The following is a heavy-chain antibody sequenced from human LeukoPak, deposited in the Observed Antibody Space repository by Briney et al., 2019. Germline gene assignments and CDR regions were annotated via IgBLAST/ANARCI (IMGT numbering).Heavy chain of an antibody. CDR3: ARYGGYYDSTDPSDH. CDR2: INPSGGST. D-gene: IGHD3-22*01. CDR1: GYTFTSYY. Sequence: ASVKVSCKASGYTFTSYYMHWVRQAPGQGLEWMGIINPSGGSTSYAQKFQGRVTMTRDMSTSTVYMELSSLRSEDTAVYYCARYGGYYDSTDPSDHWGQGTLVTVSS. J-gene: IGHJ4*02. V-gene: IGHV1-46*01.